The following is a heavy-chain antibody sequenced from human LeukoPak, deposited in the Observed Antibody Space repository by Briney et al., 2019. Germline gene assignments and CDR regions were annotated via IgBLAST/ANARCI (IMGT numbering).Heavy chain of an antibody. CDR2: ISGSGGTT. CDR3: AKETVVVVAATPDAFDI. D-gene: IGHD2-15*01. J-gene: IGHJ3*02. CDR1: GFTFSSYA. V-gene: IGHV3-23*01. Sequence: GGSLRLSCAASGFTFSSYAMSWVRQAPGKGLEWVSAISGSGGTTYYADSVKGRFTISRDNSKNTLYLQMNSLRAEDTAVYYCAKETVVVVAATPDAFDIWGQGTMVTVSS.